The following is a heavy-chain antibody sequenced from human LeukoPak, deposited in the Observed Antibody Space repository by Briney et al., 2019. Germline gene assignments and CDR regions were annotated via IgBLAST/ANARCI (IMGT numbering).Heavy chain of an antibody. CDR3: ARTPQYYGSGSLGYFDY. Sequence: GGSLRLSCAASGFTFSSYEMNWVRQAPGKGLEWVSYISSSGSTIYYADSVKGRFTISRDNAKNSLYLQMNSLRAEDTAVYYCARTPQYYGSGSLGYFDYWGQGTLVTVSS. J-gene: IGHJ4*02. CDR2: ISSSGSTI. V-gene: IGHV3-48*03. CDR1: GFTFSSYE. D-gene: IGHD3-10*01.